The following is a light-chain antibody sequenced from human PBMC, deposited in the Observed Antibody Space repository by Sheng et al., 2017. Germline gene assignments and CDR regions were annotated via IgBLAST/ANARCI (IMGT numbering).Light chain of an antibody. CDR1: SSNIGAGFD. CDR2: ENN. CDR3: TSYTTSSTLDV. J-gene: IGLJ1*01. Sequence: SELTQPPSVSGAPGQRVTISCTGSSSNIGAGFDVHWYQHPPGRAPRLLIYENNNRPSGVPDRFSGSKSGTSASLAITGLQAEDEADYFCTSYTTSSTLDVFGTGTMLTVL. V-gene: IGLV1-40*01.